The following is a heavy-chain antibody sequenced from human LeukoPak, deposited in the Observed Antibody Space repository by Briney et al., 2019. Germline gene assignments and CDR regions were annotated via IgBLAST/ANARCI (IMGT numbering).Heavy chain of an antibody. Sequence: ASVKVSCKASGYTFTAYYIHWVRQAPGQGLEWVGWINPNNGATNHAQSFQGRVTMTRDTSISTSYMELSGLRSDDTGAYYCARGSGSLSWGQGTLVTVSS. D-gene: IGHD1-26*01. V-gene: IGHV1-2*02. J-gene: IGHJ5*02. CDR3: ARGSGSLS. CDR2: INPNNGAT. CDR1: GYTFTAYY.